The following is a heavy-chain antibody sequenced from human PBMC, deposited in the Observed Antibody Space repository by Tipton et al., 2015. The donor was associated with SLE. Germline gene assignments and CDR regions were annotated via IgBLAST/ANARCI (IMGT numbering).Heavy chain of an antibody. CDR1: GGSMRSGDYY. D-gene: IGHD5-18*01. CDR2: IHNSGST. V-gene: IGHV4-61*02. Sequence: GLVKPSETLSLTCAVSGGSMRSGDYYWSWIRQPAGKGLEWISRIHNSGSTNYNPSLESRVTISVDTSKNQFSLRLSSVTAADTAVYYCARDDGRGYTSGYGHYYYYMDVWGKGTTVTVSS. J-gene: IGHJ6*03. CDR3: ARDDGRGYTSGYGHYYYYMDV.